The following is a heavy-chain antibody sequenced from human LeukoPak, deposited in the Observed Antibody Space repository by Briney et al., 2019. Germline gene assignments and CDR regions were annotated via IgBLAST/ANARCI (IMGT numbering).Heavy chain of an antibody. CDR3: AKDQVVVVPAAISYYFDY. J-gene: IGHJ4*02. Sequence: SGGSLRLSCAASGLTFSSYAMSWVRQAPGKGLEWVSAISGSGGSTYYADSVKGRFTISRDNSKNTLYLQMNSLRAEDTAVYYCAKDQVVVVPAAISYYFDYWGQGTLVTVSS. D-gene: IGHD2-2*01. V-gene: IGHV3-23*01. CDR2: ISGSGGST. CDR1: GLTFSSYA.